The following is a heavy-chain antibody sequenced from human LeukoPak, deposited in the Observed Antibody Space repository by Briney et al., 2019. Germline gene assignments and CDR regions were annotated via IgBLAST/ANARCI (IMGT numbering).Heavy chain of an antibody. J-gene: IGHJ4*02. Sequence: GGSLRLSCVASGFTFSTYWMHWVRQAPGKGLVWVSRINSDGSTTTYADSVKGRFTISRDNVKNTVYLQMNSLRAEDTAVYYCTRGGVDYWGQGTLVTVYS. CDR1: GFTFSTYW. CDR2: INSDGSTT. CDR3: TRGGVDY. D-gene: IGHD3-16*01. V-gene: IGHV3-74*01.